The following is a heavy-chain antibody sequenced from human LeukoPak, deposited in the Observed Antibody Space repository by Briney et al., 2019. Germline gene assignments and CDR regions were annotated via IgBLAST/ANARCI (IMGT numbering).Heavy chain of an antibody. CDR1: GCTFNSYA. CDR3: AILPYYYGSESDAFDI. CDR2: ISSDGRNK. V-gene: IGHV3-30*14. J-gene: IGHJ3*02. D-gene: IGHD3-10*01. Sequence: PGGSLRLSCAASGCTFNSYAVHWVRQAPDKGLEWVAVISSDGRNKYYADSVKGRFTISRDNSKNTLSLQMNSLRPQDAAVYYCAILPYYYGSESDAFDIWGQGTMVTVSS.